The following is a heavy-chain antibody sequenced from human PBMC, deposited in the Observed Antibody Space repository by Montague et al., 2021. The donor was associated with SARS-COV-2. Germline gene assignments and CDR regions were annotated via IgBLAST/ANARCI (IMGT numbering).Heavy chain of an antibody. D-gene: IGHD5/OR15-5a*01. CDR3: ARHVSNLRAAVDYFDY. Sequence: SETLSLTCLVAGGTISTDNLYWYWAWIRQPPGKGLEWIGGIFHXGXSXXXXSLNTRVTISIDTSRNHFSLSLTSVTAPDTAVYYCARHVSNLRAAVDYFDYWGQGTPVTVSS. J-gene: IGHJ4*02. CDR1: GGTISTDNLYWY. V-gene: IGHV4-39*01. CDR2: IFHXGXS.